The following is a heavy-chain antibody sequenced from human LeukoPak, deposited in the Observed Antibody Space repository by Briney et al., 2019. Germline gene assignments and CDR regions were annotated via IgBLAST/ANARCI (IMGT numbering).Heavy chain of an antibody. CDR2: IYYSGNT. Sequence: PETLSLTCTVSGGSISSSGSYWGWIRQPPGKGLEWIGSIYYSGNTYNPSLKSRVTISVDTSKNQFSLNLTSVNAADTAVYYCARVMAARREDLNWFDPWGQGTLVTVSS. J-gene: IGHJ5*02. D-gene: IGHD6-6*01. V-gene: IGHV4-39*07. CDR1: GGSISSSGSY. CDR3: ARVMAARREDLNWFDP.